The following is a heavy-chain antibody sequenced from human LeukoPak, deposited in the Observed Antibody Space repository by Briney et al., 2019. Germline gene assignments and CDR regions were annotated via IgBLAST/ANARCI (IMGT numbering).Heavy chain of an antibody. J-gene: IGHJ3*02. CDR3: GDAFDI. CDR1: GLIFSSYG. Sequence: GGSLRLSCAASGLIFSSYGMHWVRQAPGKGLEWVAFIRYDGSNKYYADSVKGRFTISRDNSKNTLYLQMNSLRAEDTAVYYCGDAFDIWGQGTMVTVSS. CDR2: IRYDGSNK. V-gene: IGHV3-30*02.